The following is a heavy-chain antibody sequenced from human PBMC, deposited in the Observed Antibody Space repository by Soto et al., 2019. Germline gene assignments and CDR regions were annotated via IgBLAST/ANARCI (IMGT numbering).Heavy chain of an antibody. Sequence: VQLVESGGGLVKPGGSLRLSCAASGFTFTNAWMTWVRQGPGTGLEWVGRIKSKSDGGTIDYAAPVKGRFTISRDDSTNTLYLQMNSLKTEDAAVYYCATGPNLRPLAAFDIWGQGTVFTVSS. V-gene: IGHV3-15*01. CDR2: IKSKSDGGTI. J-gene: IGHJ3*02. CDR1: GFTFTNAW. CDR3: ATGPNLRPLAAFDI.